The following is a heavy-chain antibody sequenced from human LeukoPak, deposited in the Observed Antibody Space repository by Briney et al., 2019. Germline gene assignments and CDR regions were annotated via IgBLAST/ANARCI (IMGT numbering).Heavy chain of an antibody. CDR3: ATVIDNSGSLGF. CDR1: GFTVSNNY. V-gene: IGHV3-53*01. D-gene: IGHD3-22*01. J-gene: IGHJ4*02. Sequence: GGSLRLSCAASGFTVSNNYMSWVRQAPGKGLEWVSVIYSGGSTYYTDSVKGRFTISRDSSKHTLYLQMNSLRAEDTAVYYCATVIDNSGSLGFWGQGTLVTVSS. CDR2: IYSGGST.